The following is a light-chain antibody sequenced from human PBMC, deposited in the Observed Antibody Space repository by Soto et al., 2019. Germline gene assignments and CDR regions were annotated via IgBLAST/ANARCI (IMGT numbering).Light chain of an antibody. CDR1: QSVSSSY. Sequence: IVLTQSPGTLSFSPGERSTLSCRSSQSVSSSYLAWYQQKPGQAPRLLIYGASSRATGIPDRFSGSGSGTDFTLTISRLEPEDFAVYYCQQYGSSPPIPFGQGTRLEIK. V-gene: IGKV3-20*01. CDR3: QQYGSSPPIP. J-gene: IGKJ5*01. CDR2: GAS.